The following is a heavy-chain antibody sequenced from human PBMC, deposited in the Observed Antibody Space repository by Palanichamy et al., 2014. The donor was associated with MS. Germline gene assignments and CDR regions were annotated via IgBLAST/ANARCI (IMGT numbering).Heavy chain of an antibody. J-gene: IGHJ4*02. Sequence: EVQLVESGGGLVKPGGSLRLSCAASGFTFSSYSMNWVRQAPGKGLEWVSSISSSSSYIYYADSVKGRFTISRDNAKNSLYLQMNSLRAEDTAVCYCARGGIAAAGPIDYWGQGTLVTISS. V-gene: IGHV3-21*01. CDR1: GFTFSSYS. CDR2: ISSSSSYI. CDR3: ARGGIAAAGPIDY. D-gene: IGHD6-13*01.